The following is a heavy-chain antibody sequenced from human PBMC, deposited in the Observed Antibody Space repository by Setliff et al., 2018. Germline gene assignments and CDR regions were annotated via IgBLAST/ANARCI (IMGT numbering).Heavy chain of an antibody. CDR2: IIPVLDIT. V-gene: IGHV1-69*02. D-gene: IGHD3-22*01. Sequence: SVKVSCKASGGPLNSYSFSWVRQAPGQGLEWMGRIIPVLDITRYSQKFQGGVTITADKSTGIIYMELTSLRSDDTAVYYCARHPPPNYFDIGALDSWGQGTLVTVSS. CDR3: ARHPPPNYFDIGALDS. J-gene: IGHJ4*02. CDR1: GGPLNSYS.